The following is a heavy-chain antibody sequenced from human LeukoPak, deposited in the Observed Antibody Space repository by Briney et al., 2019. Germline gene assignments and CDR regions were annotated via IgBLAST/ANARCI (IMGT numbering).Heavy chain of an antibody. V-gene: IGHV1-2*02. Sequence: GASVKVTCKASGYTFTGYCMHWVRQAPGQGLEWMGWIKPNSGATKYAQKFQGRVTMTRDTSISTVYMELSSLESDDTAVYYCARTAEASSSWFDPWGQGTLVTVFS. CDR2: IKPNSGAT. D-gene: IGHD3-10*01. CDR3: ARTAEASSSWFDP. CDR1: GYTFTGYC. J-gene: IGHJ5*02.